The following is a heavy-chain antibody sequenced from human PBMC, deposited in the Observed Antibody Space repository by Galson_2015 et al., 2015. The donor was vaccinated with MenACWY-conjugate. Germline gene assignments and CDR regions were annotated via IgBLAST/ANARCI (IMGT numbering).Heavy chain of an antibody. Sequence: QSGAEVKKPGESLKISCKASGYIFITYWIGWARQMPGKGLEWMGIIYPGDSDTRYSPSFQGQVSISADKSISTAYLQWSSLKASDTAMYYCARHHISSSAYDFWGQGTLVTVSS. J-gene: IGHJ4*02. CDR2: IYPGDSDT. V-gene: IGHV5-51*01. CDR1: GYIFITYW. D-gene: IGHD6-6*01. CDR3: ARHHISSSAYDF.